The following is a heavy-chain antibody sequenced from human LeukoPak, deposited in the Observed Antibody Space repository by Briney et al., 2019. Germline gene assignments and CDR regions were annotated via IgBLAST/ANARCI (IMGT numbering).Heavy chain of an antibody. CDR1: GYTFTGYY. D-gene: IGHD3-22*01. V-gene: IGHV1-2*02. J-gene: IGHJ6*04. CDR2: INPNSGGT. Sequence: ASVKVSCKASGYTFTGYYIHWVRQAPGQGPEWMGWINPNSGGTNYAQKFQGRVTMTRDTSISTAYMELSRLRSDDTAVYYCARDSGITMIVDVWGKGTTVTISS. CDR3: ARDSGITMIVDV.